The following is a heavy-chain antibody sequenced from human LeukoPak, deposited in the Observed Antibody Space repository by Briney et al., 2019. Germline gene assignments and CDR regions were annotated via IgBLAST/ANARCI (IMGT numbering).Heavy chain of an antibody. CDR1: GFTFSAYS. CDR3: ARSVIAVAGYDAFDI. CDR2: NSSRCFTI. D-gene: IGHD6-19*01. Sequence: GGSLRLSCAASGFTFSAYSMNCVRQAPGKGLDWVSYNSSRCFTIFYADSVKGLFTISRDNSKNSLYLNMNSLRDGDTAGYFCARSVIAVAGYDAFDIWGQGTVVTVSS. V-gene: IGHV3-48*02. J-gene: IGHJ3*02.